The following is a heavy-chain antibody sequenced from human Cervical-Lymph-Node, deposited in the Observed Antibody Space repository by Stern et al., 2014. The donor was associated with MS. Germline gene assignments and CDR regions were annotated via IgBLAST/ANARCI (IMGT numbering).Heavy chain of an antibody. CDR2: IWYDGTKK. J-gene: IGHJ4*02. D-gene: IGHD6-19*01. V-gene: IGHV3-33*01. Sequence: QVQLVESGGGVVQPGKSLRLSCAASGFSFSSYGIHWVRQAPGKGLEWVAVIWYDGTKKFYADPVKGRFTVSRDNSKATVSLQMNSLRLEDTAIYYCAREPSSGWIDFWGQGTLVTVSS. CDR3: AREPSSGWIDF. CDR1: GFSFSSYG.